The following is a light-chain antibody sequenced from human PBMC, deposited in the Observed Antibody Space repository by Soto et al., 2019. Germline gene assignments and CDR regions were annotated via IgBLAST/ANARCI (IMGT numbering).Light chain of an antibody. CDR3: PQRSNWPHRAFYT. V-gene: IGKV3-11*01. CDR1: QSVSSY. CDR2: DAS. J-gene: IGKJ2*01. Sequence: EIVLTQSPATLSLSPGERATLSCRASQSVSSYLAWYQQKPGQAPRLLIYDASTRATGIPARFSGSGSGTDFTLTISSLEPEDFAVYYCPQRSNWPHRAFYTFGQRTKLEIK.